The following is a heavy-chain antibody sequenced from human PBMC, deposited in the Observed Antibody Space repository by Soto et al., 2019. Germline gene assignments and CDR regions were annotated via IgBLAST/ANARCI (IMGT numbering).Heavy chain of an antibody. CDR3: ARDYGGIDY. D-gene: IGHD4-17*01. Sequence: GGSLRLSCAASGFTFSIYGMHWVRQAPGKGLEWVAVISYDGSNKYYADSVKGRFTISRDNAKNTLYLQMNSLRAEDTAVYYCARDYGGIDYWGQGTLVTVSS. CDR1: GFTFSIYG. J-gene: IGHJ4*02. V-gene: IGHV3-30*03. CDR2: ISYDGSNK.